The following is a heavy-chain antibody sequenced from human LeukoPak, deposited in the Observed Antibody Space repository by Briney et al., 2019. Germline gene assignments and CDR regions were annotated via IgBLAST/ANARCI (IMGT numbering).Heavy chain of an antibody. V-gene: IGHV3-13*01. J-gene: IGHJ4*02. CDR1: GFTFSDYD. Sequence: GGSLRLSCAASGFTFSDYDMHWVRQATGKGLEWVSAIGTAGDTYYTGSVKGRFTISRENAKNSLYLQMNSLRAGDTAVYYCTRVAKERVGGVYYFDYWGQGTLVTVSS. CDR3: TRVAKERVGGVYYFDY. CDR2: IGTAGDT. D-gene: IGHD1-1*01.